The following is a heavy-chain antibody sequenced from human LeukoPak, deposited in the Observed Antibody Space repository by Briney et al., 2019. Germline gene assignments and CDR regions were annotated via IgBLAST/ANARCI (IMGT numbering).Heavy chain of an antibody. CDR1: GFTFSSYA. CDR3: ARDGGVPAAMTAGRGYFDY. Sequence: PGGSLRLSCAASGFTFSSYAMHWVRQAPGKGLEWVAVISYDGSNKYYADSVKGRFTISRDNSKNTLYLQMNSLRAEDTAVYYCARDGGVPAAMTAGRGYFDYWGQGTLVTVYS. V-gene: IGHV3-30*04. D-gene: IGHD2-2*01. J-gene: IGHJ4*02. CDR2: ISYDGSNK.